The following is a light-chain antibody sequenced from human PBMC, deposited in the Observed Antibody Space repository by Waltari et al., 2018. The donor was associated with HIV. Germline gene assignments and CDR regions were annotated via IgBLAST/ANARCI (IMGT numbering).Light chain of an antibody. J-gene: IGLJ3*02. V-gene: IGLV3-25*03. CDR3: QSGGSSGSWV. CDR1: ALATHY. CDR2: KDT. Sequence: SNELTQPPSVSVSPGQPARITCSGNALATHYPYWFQQKPGQAPVLVIYKDTERPSGIPERFSGSRSGTTVKLTISGVQAEDEADYYCQSGGSSGSWVFGGGTKLTVL.